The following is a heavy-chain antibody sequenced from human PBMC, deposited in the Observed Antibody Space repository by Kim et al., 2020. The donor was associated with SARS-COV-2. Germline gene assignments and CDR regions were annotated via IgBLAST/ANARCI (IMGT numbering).Heavy chain of an antibody. V-gene: IGHV4-39*07. Sequence: PYRKSRVTIAEDTSKNQFSLKLSSVTAADTAVYYCARYCTNGVCYPEPGYWGQGTLVTVSS. J-gene: IGHJ4*02. CDR3: ARYCTNGVCYPEPGY. D-gene: IGHD2-8*01.